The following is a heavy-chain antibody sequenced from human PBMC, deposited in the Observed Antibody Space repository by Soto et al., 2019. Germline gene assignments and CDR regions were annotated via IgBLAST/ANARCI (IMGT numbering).Heavy chain of an antibody. CDR3: ARDQTKWLNDAYDL. V-gene: IGHV1-18*01. CDR1: GYTFIHYD. CDR2: ISPSTGKT. Sequence: QVQLVQSGADVKKPGASVKLSCKASGYTFIHYDIGWVRQAPGQGPEGLGRISPSTGKTDYPQKFEYRVSMTTDTSTTTAYMELRSLRSDDTAVYSCARDQTKWLNDAYDLWGQGTMVTVSS. D-gene: IGHD2-8*01. J-gene: IGHJ3*01.